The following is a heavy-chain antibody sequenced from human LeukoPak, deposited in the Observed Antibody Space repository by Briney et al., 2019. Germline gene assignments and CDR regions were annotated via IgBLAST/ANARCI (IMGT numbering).Heavy chain of an antibody. D-gene: IGHD5-24*01. CDR3: ARVAWGITPRRDGYNLPHY. V-gene: IGHV1-2*02. J-gene: IGHJ4*02. CDR2: INPNSGGT. CDR1: GYTFTGYY. Sequence: ASAKVSCKASGYTFTGYYMHWVRQAPGQGLEWRGWINPNSGGTNYAQKFQGRVTMTRDTSISTAYMELSRLRSDDTAVYYCARVAWGITPRRDGYNLPHYWGQGTLVTVSS.